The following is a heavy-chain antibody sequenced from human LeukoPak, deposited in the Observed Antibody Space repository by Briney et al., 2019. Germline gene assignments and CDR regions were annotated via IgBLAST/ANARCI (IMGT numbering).Heavy chain of an antibody. CDR2: VSGSGSST. D-gene: IGHD3-9*01. V-gene: IGHV3-23*01. Sequence: GGSLRLSCAASGFTFSSYAMSWVRQAPRKGLEWVSVVSGSGSSTDYADSMKGRFTISRDNSKNTLYLQMSSLSAEDTAVYYCAKMNVLTGYYTPNFDFWGQGTLVTVSS. CDR3: AKMNVLTGYYTPNFDF. J-gene: IGHJ4*02. CDR1: GFTFSSYA.